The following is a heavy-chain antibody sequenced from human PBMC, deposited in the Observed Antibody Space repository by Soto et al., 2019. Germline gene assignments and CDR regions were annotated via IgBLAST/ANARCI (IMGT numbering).Heavy chain of an antibody. Sequence: QVQLVQSGAEVKKPGSSVKVSCKASGGTFSSYAISWVQQAPGQGLEWMGGIIPIFGTANYAQKFQGRVTITADESTSTAYMELSSLRSEDTAVYYCARTVLTYYYDSSGYGALDYWGQGTLVTVSS. CDR2: IIPIFGTA. D-gene: IGHD3-22*01. CDR1: GGTFSSYA. CDR3: ARTVLTYYYDSSGYGALDY. V-gene: IGHV1-69*01. J-gene: IGHJ4*02.